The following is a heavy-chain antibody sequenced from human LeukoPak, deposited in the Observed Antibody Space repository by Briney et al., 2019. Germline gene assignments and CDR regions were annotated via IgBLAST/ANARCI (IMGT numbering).Heavy chain of an antibody. CDR2: ISAYNGNT. J-gene: IGHJ4*02. V-gene: IGHV1-18*01. Sequence: GASVKVSCKASGYTFTSYGISWVRQAPGQGLEWMGWISAYNGNTNYAQKFQGRVTMTEDTSTDTAYMELSSLRSEDTAVYYCATEAGYSYGSLGYWGQGTLVTVSS. D-gene: IGHD5-18*01. CDR1: GYTFTSYG. CDR3: ATEAGYSYGSLGY.